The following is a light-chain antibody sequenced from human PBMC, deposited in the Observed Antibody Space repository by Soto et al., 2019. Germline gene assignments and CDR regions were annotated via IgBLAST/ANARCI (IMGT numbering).Light chain of an antibody. J-gene: IGKJ1*01. Sequence: IQLTQSPSSLYASVGDRVTITCRASQAIRTALGWYQQKPGKVPKLLIYAASILQSGVPSRFSGSGSGTDFTLTISSLQPEDFATYYCQQYNSYSPYTFGQGTKVEIK. CDR3: QQYNSYSPYT. V-gene: IGKV1-17*01. CDR1: QAIRTA. CDR2: AAS.